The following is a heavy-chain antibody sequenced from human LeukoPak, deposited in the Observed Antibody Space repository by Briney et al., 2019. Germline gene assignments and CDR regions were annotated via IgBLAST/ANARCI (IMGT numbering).Heavy chain of an antibody. CDR3: AKDLIDILTGYSHYYGMDV. CDR2: ISYDGSNK. Sequence: PGGSPRLSCAASAFTFSSYAMHWGRQTPGKGVEWVAGISYDGSNKYYADSVKGRFTISRDNSKNTLYLQMNSLRAEDTAVYYCAKDLIDILTGYSHYYGMDVWGKGTTVTVSS. CDR1: AFTFSSYA. V-gene: IGHV3-30*18. J-gene: IGHJ6*04. D-gene: IGHD3-9*01.